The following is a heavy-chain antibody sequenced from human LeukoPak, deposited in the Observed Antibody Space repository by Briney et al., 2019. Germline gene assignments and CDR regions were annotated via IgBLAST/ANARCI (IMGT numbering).Heavy chain of an antibody. Sequence: GGSLRLSCAASGFTFSSYAMNWVRQAPGKGLEWVSGISGSGGSTYYADSVKGRFTISRDNSKNTLYLQMNSLGDEDTAVYFCARDGHSSGWYLFDCWGQGTLVTVSS. CDR1: GFTFSSYA. D-gene: IGHD6-19*01. V-gene: IGHV3-23*01. J-gene: IGHJ4*02. CDR2: ISGSGGST. CDR3: ARDGHSSGWYLFDC.